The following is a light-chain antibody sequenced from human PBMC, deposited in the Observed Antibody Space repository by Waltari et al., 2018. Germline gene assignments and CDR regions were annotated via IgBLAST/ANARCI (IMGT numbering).Light chain of an antibody. CDR1: GSDIGGYNY. V-gene: IGLV2-14*03. CDR2: DVF. Sequence: QSALTQPASVSGSPGQSIPIPCTGTGSDIGGYNYVSWYQQHPGKAPKVMIYDVFYRPSGVSNRFSGSKSGNTASLTISGLQAEDEADYYCSSYTSSSALVFGTGTKVTVL. J-gene: IGLJ1*01. CDR3: SSYTSSSALV.